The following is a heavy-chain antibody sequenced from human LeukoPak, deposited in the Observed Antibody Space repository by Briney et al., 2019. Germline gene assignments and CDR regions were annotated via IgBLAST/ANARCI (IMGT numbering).Heavy chain of an antibody. Sequence: GGSLRLSCAASGFSFSDYSMNWVRQAPGKGLEWVSSISKNSGYIYYADSVKGRFAISRDNAKNSLYLQMNSLRAEDTAVYYCAELGITMIGGVWGKGTTVTISS. V-gene: IGHV3-21*01. CDR1: GFSFSDYS. CDR2: ISKNSGYI. D-gene: IGHD3-10*02. J-gene: IGHJ6*04. CDR3: AELGITMIGGV.